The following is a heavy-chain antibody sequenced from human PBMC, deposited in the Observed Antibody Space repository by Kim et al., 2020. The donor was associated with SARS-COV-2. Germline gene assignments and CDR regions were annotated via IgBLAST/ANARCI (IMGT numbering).Heavy chain of an antibody. D-gene: IGHD3-10*01. Sequence: SETLSLTCAVYGGSFSGYYWSWIRQPPGKGLEWIGEINHSGSTNYNPSLKSRVTISVDTSKNQFSLKLSSVTAADTAVYYCARRWFGELHRWCWFEPWGQGTLVTVSS. CDR3: ARRWFGELHRWCWFEP. V-gene: IGHV4-34*01. CDR1: GGSFSGYY. CDR2: INHSGST. J-gene: IGHJ5*02.